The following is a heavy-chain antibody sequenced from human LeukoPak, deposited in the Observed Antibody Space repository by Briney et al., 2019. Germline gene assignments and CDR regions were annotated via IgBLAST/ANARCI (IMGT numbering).Heavy chain of an antibody. D-gene: IGHD3-3*01. CDR2: ISGSGGGT. CDR3: AKDSKTYYDFWSGYYPFDY. Sequence: GGSLRLSCAASGFTFSSYAMSWVRQAPGKGLEWVSAISGSGGGTYYADSVKGRFTISRDNSKNTLYLQMNSLRAEDTAVYYCAKDSKTYYDFWSGYYPFDYWGQGTLVTVSS. CDR1: GFTFSSYA. V-gene: IGHV3-23*01. J-gene: IGHJ4*02.